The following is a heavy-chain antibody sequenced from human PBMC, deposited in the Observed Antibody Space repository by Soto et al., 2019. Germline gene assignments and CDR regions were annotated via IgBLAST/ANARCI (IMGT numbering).Heavy chain of an antibody. CDR2: IYYSGNT. CDR3: VRGGYVHAFDY. D-gene: IGHD5-12*01. V-gene: IGHV4-59*01. CDR1: GGSISYYY. Sequence: SETLSLTCTVSGGSISYYYWGWIRQPPGKGLEWIGSIYYSGNTHYNPSLKSRVTISVDTSMNQFSLNLDSVTAVDSAVYYCVRGGYVHAFDYWGQGALVTVSS. J-gene: IGHJ4*02.